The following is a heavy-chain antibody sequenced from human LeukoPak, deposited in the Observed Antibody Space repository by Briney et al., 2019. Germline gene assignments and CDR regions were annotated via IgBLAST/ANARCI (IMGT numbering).Heavy chain of an antibody. CDR3: ARGRAPGVATIWY. CDR2: INHSGST. CDR1: GGSFSGYH. Sequence: SGTLSLTCAVYGGSFSGYHWSWIRQPPGKGLEWIGEINHSGSTNYNPSLKSRVTISVDTSKNQFSLKLSSVTAADTAVYYCARGRAPGVATIWYWGQGTLVTVSS. J-gene: IGHJ4*02. V-gene: IGHV4-34*01. D-gene: IGHD5-24*01.